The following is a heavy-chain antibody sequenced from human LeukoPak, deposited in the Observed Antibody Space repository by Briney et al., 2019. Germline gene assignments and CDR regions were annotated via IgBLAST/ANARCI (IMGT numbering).Heavy chain of an antibody. CDR2: INPSSGGT. J-gene: IGHJ4*02. V-gene: IGHV1-2*02. D-gene: IGHD3-22*01. CDR3: ARASYSYDTSGWVPFDY. Sequence: ASVKVSCKASGYTFTDYYMHWVRQAPGQGLEWMGWINPSSGGTNYAQKFQGRVAMTRDTSISTAYMELNRLRSDDTAVYYCARASYSYDTSGWVPFDYWGQGTLVTVSS. CDR1: GYTFTDYY.